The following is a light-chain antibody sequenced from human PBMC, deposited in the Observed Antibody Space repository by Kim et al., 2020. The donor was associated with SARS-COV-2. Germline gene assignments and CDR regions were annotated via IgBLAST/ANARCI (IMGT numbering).Light chain of an antibody. CDR1: NLWNKL. CDR3: QAWDSTTAV. J-gene: IGLJ3*02. CDR2: QND. V-gene: IGLV3-1*01. Sequence: VSPEQTATIACSGYNLWNKLTSRYQQKAGKPLVVVMYQNDKRPAGIHERSSGSNSGNTATLTNRATQAMDEAAYFCQAWDSTTAVFGGGTQLTVL.